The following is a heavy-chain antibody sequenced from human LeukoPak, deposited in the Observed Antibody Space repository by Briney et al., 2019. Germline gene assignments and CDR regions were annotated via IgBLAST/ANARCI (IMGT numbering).Heavy chain of an antibody. CDR3: ARVDIVVVPAAIQTGYYYYGMDV. J-gene: IGHJ6*02. D-gene: IGHD2-2*02. CDR2: IIPILGIA. V-gene: IGHV1-69*04. CDR1: GGTFSSYA. Sequence: SVKVSCKASGGTFSSYAISWVRQAPGQGLEWMGRIIPILGIANYAQKFQGRVTTTADKSTSTAYMELSSLRSEDTAVYYCARVDIVVVPAAIQTGYYYYGMDVWGQGTTVTVSS.